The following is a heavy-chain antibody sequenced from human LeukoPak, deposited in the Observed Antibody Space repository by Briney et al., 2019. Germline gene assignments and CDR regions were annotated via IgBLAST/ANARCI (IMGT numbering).Heavy chain of an antibody. D-gene: IGHD7-27*01. CDR2: ISSSSSYI. V-gene: IGHV3-21*01. CDR3: ARDKGNWEHY. CDR1: GFTFSSYS. Sequence: GGSLRPSCAASGFTFSSYSMNWVRQAPGKGLEWVSSISSSSSYIYYADSVKGRFTISRDNAKNSLYLQMNSLRAEDTAVYYCARDKGNWEHYWGQGTLVTVSS. J-gene: IGHJ4*02.